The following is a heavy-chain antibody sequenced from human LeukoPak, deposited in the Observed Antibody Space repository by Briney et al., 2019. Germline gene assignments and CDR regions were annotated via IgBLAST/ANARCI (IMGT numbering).Heavy chain of an antibody. CDR3: AGAPYDFWSGSDYYYYMDV. J-gene: IGHJ6*03. Sequence: GGSLRLSCAASGFTFSSYAMHWVRQAPGKGLEWVAVISYDGSNKYYADSVKGRFTISRDNSKNTLYLQMNSLRAEDTAVYYCAGAPYDFWSGSDYYYYMDVWGKGTTVTVSS. V-gene: IGHV3-30*04. CDR1: GFTFSSYA. D-gene: IGHD3-3*01. CDR2: ISYDGSNK.